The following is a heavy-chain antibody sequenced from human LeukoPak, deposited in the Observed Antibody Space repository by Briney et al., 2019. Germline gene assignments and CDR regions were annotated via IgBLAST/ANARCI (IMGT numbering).Heavy chain of an antibody. D-gene: IGHD5-24*01. V-gene: IGHV4-59*01. Sequence: PSETLSLTCTVSGGAISSYYWSWIRQPPGKGLEWIGYIQYSGSSNYNSSLKSRVTISVDTSQNHFSLKVSSATAADTAVYYCARGKRWLQSPFDYWGQGTLVTVSS. CDR2: IQYSGSS. J-gene: IGHJ4*02. CDR3: ARGKRWLQSPFDY. CDR1: GGAISSYY.